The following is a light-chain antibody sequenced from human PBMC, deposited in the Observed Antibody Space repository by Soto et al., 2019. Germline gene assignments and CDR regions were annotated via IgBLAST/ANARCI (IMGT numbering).Light chain of an antibody. CDR1: QSVSFN. Sequence: EIVMTQSPATLSVSPGDRATLSCRASQSVSFNLAWYQQKPGQAPRLLIYGTSTRATGVPARFSGSGSGTEFTLTISSLQSEDFGVYYCQQHSNWPPWTFGQGTKVDIK. CDR2: GTS. CDR3: QQHSNWPPWT. V-gene: IGKV3-15*01. J-gene: IGKJ1*01.